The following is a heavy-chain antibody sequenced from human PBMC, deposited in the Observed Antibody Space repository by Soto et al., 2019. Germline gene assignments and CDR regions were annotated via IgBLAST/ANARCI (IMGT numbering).Heavy chain of an antibody. CDR3: ARASGFLEWDAVGDNYYYYYYMDV. J-gene: IGHJ6*03. CDR1: GGPISSGGYY. D-gene: IGHD3-3*01. CDR2: IYYSGST. Sequence: SETLSLTCTVSGGPISSGGYYWSWIRQQPGKGLEWIGYIYYSGSTYYNPSLKSRVTISVDTSKNQYSLKLSSVTAADTAVYYCARASGFLEWDAVGDNYYYYYYMDVWGKGTTVTVSS. V-gene: IGHV4-31*03.